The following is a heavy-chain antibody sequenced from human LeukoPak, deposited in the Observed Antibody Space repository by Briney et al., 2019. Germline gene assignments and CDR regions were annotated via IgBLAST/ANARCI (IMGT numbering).Heavy chain of an antibody. V-gene: IGHV1-69*04. CDR3: ARDWRYSNYIDAFDI. Sequence: LRASVKVSCKASGYTFTGYYMHWVRQAPGQGLVWMGRIIPILGIANYAQKFQGRVTITADKSTSTAYMELSSLRSEDTAVYYCARDWRYSNYIDAFDIWGQGTMVTVSS. CDR2: IIPILGIA. CDR1: GYTFTGYY. J-gene: IGHJ3*02. D-gene: IGHD4-4*01.